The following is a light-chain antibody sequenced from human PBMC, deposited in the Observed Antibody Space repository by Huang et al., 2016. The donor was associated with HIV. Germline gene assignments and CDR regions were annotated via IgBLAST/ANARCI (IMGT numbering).Light chain of an antibody. CDR3: QQLNSYPLT. V-gene: IGKV1-9*01. J-gene: IGKJ4*01. CDR1: QGISTF. Sequence: IQSTQSPSSLSASVGDRVTITCRASQGISTFLGWYQQKPGKAPKLLIYAGSILQSGVPSRFSGSGSGTDFTLTIGSLQPEDFATYYCQQLNSYPLTFGGGTKVEIK. CDR2: AGS.